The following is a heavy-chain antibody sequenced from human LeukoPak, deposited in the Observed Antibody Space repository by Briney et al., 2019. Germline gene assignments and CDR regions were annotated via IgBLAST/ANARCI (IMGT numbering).Heavy chain of an antibody. D-gene: IGHD6-13*01. CDR3: ARVSWYGSILGYFDY. CDR1: GYTFTGYY. CDR2: INPNSGGT. Sequence: ASVKVSCMASGYTFTGYYMHWVRQAPGQGLEWMGWINPNSGGTNYAQKFQGRVTMTRDTSISTAYMELSRLRSDDTAVYYCARVSWYGSILGYFDYWGQGTLVTVSS. J-gene: IGHJ4*02. V-gene: IGHV1-2*02.